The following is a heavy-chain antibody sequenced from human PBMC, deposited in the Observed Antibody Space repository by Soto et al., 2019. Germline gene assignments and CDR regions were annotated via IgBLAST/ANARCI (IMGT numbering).Heavy chain of an antibody. V-gene: IGHV3-23*01. Sequence: GGSLRLSCAASGFTFSSYAMSWVRQAPGKGLEWVTAINGGSTTYYADSVKGRFTISRDNSKNTLYLQMNSLRAEDTAVYYCETDQDCSGVYGMDVWGQGTTVTVSS. CDR2: INGGSTT. CDR3: ETDQDCSGVYGMDV. D-gene: IGHD2-15*01. CDR1: GFTFSSYA. J-gene: IGHJ6*02.